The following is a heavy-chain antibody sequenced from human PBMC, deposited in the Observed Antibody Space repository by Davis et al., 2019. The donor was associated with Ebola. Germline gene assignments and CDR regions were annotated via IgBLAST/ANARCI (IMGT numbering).Heavy chain of an antibody. D-gene: IGHD2-2*01. V-gene: IGHV3-23*01. J-gene: IGHJ4*02. Sequence: GESLKFSCAASGFTFSSYAMSWVRQAPGKGLEWVSSISGGGDTTYYADSVKGRFTISRDNSNNTLYLQMTSLRADDSAIYYCAKDQDIVVVPAAAPNPFDYWGQGTLLNVSS. CDR3: AKDQDIVVVPAAAPNPFDY. CDR2: ISGGGDTT. CDR1: GFTFSSYA.